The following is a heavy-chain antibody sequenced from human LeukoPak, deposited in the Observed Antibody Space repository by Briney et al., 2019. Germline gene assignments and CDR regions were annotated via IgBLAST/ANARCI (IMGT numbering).Heavy chain of an antibody. D-gene: IGHD1-26*01. CDR3: TRRLVGATGNNWFDP. J-gene: IGHJ5*02. CDR1: GFTFGDHA. CDR2: IRSKAYGGTT. Sequence: PGGSLRLSCTASGFTFGDHAMSWVRQAPGKGLEWVGFIRSKAYGGTTEYAASVKGRFTISRDDSKSIAYLQMNSLKTEDTAVYYCTRRLVGATGNNWFDPWGQGTLVTVSS. V-gene: IGHV3-49*04.